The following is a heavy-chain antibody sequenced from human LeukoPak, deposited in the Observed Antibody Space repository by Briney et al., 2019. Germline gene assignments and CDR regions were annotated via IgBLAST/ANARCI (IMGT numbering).Heavy chain of an antibody. CDR2: INHSGST. CDR3: ARDYGDNFDY. D-gene: IGHD4-17*01. Sequence: SETLSLTCAVYGGSFSGYYWSWIRQPPGKGLEWIGEINHSGSTNYSPSLKSRVTISVDTSKNQFSLKLSSVTAADTAVYYCARDYGDNFDYWGQGTLVTVSS. CDR1: GGSFSGYY. J-gene: IGHJ4*02. V-gene: IGHV4-34*01.